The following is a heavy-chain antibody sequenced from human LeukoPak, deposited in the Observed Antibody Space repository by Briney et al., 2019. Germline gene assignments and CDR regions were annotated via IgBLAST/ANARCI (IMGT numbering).Heavy chain of an antibody. V-gene: IGHV3-30*09. CDR3: ARSGPYSVVVPPDY. CDR2: ISYDGSNK. Sequence: PGGSLRLSCAASGFTFSSYAMHWVRQAPGKGLEWVAVISYDGSNKCYADSVKGRFAISRGNSKNTLYLQMNSLRAEDTAVYYCARSGPYSVVVPPDYWGQGTLVTVSS. CDR1: GFTFSSYA. J-gene: IGHJ4*02. D-gene: IGHD2-2*01.